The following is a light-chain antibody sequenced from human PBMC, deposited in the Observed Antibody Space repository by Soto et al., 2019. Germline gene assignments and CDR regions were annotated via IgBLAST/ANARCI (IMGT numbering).Light chain of an antibody. J-gene: IGKJ4*01. CDR3: QQYDNLPLT. CDR2: DAS. CDR1: QHISNY. Sequence: DIQMTQSPSSLSASVGDRVTITCQASQHISNYLNWYQKKPGEAPVLLIYDASNLQTGVPSRLSGIGSGTDLTFTITSLQPEDIGTYYCQQYDNLPLTFGGGTKVEFK. V-gene: IGKV1-33*01.